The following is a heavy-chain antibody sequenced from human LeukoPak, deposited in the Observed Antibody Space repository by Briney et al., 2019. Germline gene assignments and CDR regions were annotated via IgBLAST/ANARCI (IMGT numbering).Heavy chain of an antibody. CDR2: INHSGST. CDR3: ARHIHYFPYSSSPRFDP. D-gene: IGHD6-13*01. CDR1: GGSFSGYY. J-gene: IGHJ5*02. V-gene: IGHV4-34*01. Sequence: SETLSLTCAVYGGSFSGYYWSWIRQPPGKGLGWIGEINHSGSTNYNPSLKSRVTISVDTSKNQFSLKLSSVTAADTAVYYCARHIHYFPYSSSPRFDPWGQGTLVTVSS.